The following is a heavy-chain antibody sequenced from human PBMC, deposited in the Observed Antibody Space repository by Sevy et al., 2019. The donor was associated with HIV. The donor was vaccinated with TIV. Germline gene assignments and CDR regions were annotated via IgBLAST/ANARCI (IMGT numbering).Heavy chain of an antibody. Sequence: GGSLRLSCAASGFTFSSYGMHWVRQAPGKGLEWVAVISYDGSNKYYADSVKGRFTTSRDNSKNTLYLQMNSLRAEDTAVYYWAKAVVRELDYWGQGTLVTVSS. D-gene: IGHD2-15*01. V-gene: IGHV3-30*18. CDR2: ISYDGSNK. CDR1: GFTFSSYG. J-gene: IGHJ4*02. CDR3: AKAVVRELDY.